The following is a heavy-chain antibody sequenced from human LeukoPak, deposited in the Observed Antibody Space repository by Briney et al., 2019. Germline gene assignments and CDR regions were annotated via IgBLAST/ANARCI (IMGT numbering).Heavy chain of an antibody. CDR1: GFTVSSNY. Sequence: GSLRLSCAASGFTVSSNYMSWVRQAPGKGLEWVSVIYSGGSTYYADSVKGRFTISRDNSKNTLYLQMNSLRAEDTAVYYCARTPLWFGEYAFDIWGQGTMVTVSS. CDR2: IYSGGST. CDR3: ARTPLWFGEYAFDI. J-gene: IGHJ3*02. V-gene: IGHV3-53*01. D-gene: IGHD3-10*01.